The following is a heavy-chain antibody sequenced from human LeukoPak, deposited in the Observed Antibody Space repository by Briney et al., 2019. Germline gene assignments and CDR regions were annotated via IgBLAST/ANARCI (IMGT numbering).Heavy chain of an antibody. CDR3: ARDRSSNLDSGSHPYFDY. CDR1: GGTFSSYA. Sequence: ASVKVSCKASGGTFSSYAISWVRQAPGQGLEWMGGIIPIFGTANYAQKFQGRVTITADESTSTAYMELSSLRSDDTAVYYCARDRSSNLDSGSHPYFDYWGQGTLVTVSS. CDR2: IIPIFGTA. J-gene: IGHJ4*02. D-gene: IGHD1-26*01. V-gene: IGHV1-69*13.